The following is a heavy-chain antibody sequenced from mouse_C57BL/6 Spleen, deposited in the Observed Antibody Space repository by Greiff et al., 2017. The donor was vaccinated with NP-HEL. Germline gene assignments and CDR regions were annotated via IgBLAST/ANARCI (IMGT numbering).Heavy chain of an antibody. V-gene: IGHV2-2*01. CDR3: AIGSSYWYFDV. CDR1: GFSLTSYG. Sequence: VKVVESGPGLVQPSQSLSITCTVSGFSLTSYGVHWVRQSPGKGLEWLGVIWSGGSTDYNAAFISRLSISKDNSKSQVFFKMNSLQADDTAIYYCAIGSSYWYFDVWGTGTTVTVSS. D-gene: IGHD1-1*01. CDR2: IWSGGST. J-gene: IGHJ1*03.